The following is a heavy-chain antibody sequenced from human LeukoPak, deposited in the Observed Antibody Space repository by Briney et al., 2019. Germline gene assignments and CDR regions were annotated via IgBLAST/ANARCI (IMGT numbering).Heavy chain of an antibody. CDR1: GVSISRSSYY. V-gene: IGHV4-39*01. CDR3: ARDYGDHAFDC. D-gene: IGHD4-17*01. Sequence: SETLSLTCTVSGVSISRSSYYWGWIRQPPGKGLEWIGSFYYSGSTYYNPSLKSRVTISVDTSKNQFSLKLSSVTAADTAVYFCARDYGDHAFDCRGQGTLVTVSS. J-gene: IGHJ4*02. CDR2: FYYSGST.